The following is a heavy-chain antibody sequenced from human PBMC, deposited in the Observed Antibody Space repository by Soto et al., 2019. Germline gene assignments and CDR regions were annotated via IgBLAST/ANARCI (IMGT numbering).Heavy chain of an antibody. V-gene: IGHV4-61*01. D-gene: IGHD4-17*01. Sequence: QVQLEESGPGLVKPSVTVSLTFSVAGGSVSSSPSYWNRIRQPPGNGLEWIGYVFYSGRTNYNPSLESPVTISLHISNNRFSLRLSSVTTADTALYYCARTTAVPNTLRSRYFFDYWGQGTLVTVSS. CDR1: GGSVSSSPSY. CDR3: ARTTAVPNTLRSRYFFDY. CDR2: VFYSGRT. J-gene: IGHJ4*02.